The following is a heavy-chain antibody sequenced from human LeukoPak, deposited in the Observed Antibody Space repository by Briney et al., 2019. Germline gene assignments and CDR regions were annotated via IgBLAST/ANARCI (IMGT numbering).Heavy chain of an antibody. J-gene: IGHJ4*02. D-gene: IGHD3-22*01. CDR2: ISSDSSTI. CDR1: GFNFILFS. CDR3: ARDYYDGSAYYSYYEY. V-gene: IGHV3-48*02. Sequence: GGSLRLSCTASGFNFILFSMNWVRQAPGKGLEWVSYISSDSSTIYYADSVKGRFTISRDNAKNSVFLQMHSLRDEDTAVYFCARDYYDGSAYYSYYEYWGQGTLVTVSS.